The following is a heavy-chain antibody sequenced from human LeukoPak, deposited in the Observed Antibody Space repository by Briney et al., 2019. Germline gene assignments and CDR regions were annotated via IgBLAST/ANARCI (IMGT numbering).Heavy chain of an antibody. D-gene: IGHD5-12*01. J-gene: IGHJ4*02. Sequence: GGSLRLSCAASGFAVGSNYMNWVRQAPGKGLEWLSVFYSGGSTDYADSVKGRFTMSRDNSKNTLYLQMYSLRAEDTAVYYCARGRGYSGYDESYPFDYWGQGTLVTVSS. CDR1: GFAVGSNY. CDR3: ARGRGYSGYDESYPFDY. CDR2: FYSGGST. V-gene: IGHV3-66*01.